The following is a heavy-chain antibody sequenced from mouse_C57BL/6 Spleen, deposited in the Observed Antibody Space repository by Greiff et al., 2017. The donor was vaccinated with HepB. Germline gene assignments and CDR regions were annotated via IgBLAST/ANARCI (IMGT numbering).Heavy chain of an antibody. CDR3: ARPPYYSKGYAMDY. V-gene: IGHV5-17*01. CDR1: GFTFSDYG. J-gene: IGHJ4*01. D-gene: IGHD2-5*01. CDR2: ISSGSSTI. Sequence: EVQLVESGGGLVKPGGSLKLSCAASGFTFSDYGMHWVRQAPEKGLEWVAYISSGSSTIYYADTVKGRFTISRDNAKNTLFLQMTSLRSEDTAMYYCARPPYYSKGYAMDYWGQGTSVTVSS.